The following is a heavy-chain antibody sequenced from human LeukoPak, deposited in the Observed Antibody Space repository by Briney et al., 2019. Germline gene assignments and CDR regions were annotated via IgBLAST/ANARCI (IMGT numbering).Heavy chain of an antibody. CDR2: ISGSGRGGNT. Sequence: GGSLRLSCAASGFTFSSYAMSWVRQAPGKGLEWVSGISGSGRGGNTYYADSVKGRFTISRDDSKNTLYPKVNSLRAEDTAVYYCAKAGSIRFDYWGQGTLVTVSS. D-gene: IGHD1-26*01. V-gene: IGHV3-23*01. CDR3: AKAGSIRFDY. J-gene: IGHJ4*02. CDR1: GFTFSSYA.